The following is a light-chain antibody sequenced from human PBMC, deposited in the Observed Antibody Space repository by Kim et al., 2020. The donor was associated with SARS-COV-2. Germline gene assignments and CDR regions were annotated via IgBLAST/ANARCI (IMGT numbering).Light chain of an antibody. CDR2: RY. CDR1: ASSIGTYP. J-gene: IGLJ3*02. CDR3: AAWDAGLNALV. Sequence: PGQTVTTPCPGSASSIGTYPVDWYQQLPRTAPQLLMHRYQRPSGLPDRFSASEFGTSASLAITGLQSEDEAYYYCAAWDAGLNALVFGGGTQLTVL. V-gene: IGLV1-44*01.